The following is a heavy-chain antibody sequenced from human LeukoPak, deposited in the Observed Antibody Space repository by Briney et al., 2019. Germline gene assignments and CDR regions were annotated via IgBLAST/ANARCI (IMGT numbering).Heavy chain of an antibody. Sequence: GGSLRLSCAASGFTFSGFEMNWVRQAPGKGLEWVSSISSSSRTTHYADSVEGRFTISRDNAKNSLYLQMNSLRAEDTAVYYCLRGDVRDYWGQGTLVTVSS. CDR2: ISSSSRTT. V-gene: IGHV3-48*03. CDR1: GFTFSGFE. CDR3: LRGDVRDY. D-gene: IGHD2-21*01. J-gene: IGHJ4*02.